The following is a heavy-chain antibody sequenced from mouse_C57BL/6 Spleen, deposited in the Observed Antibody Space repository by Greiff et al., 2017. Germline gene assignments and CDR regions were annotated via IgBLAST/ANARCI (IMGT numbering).Heavy chain of an antibody. J-gene: IGHJ4*01. Sequence: QVQLQQPGAELVRPGSSVKLSCKASGYTFTSYWMDWVKQRPGQGLEWIGNIYPSDSETHYNQKFKDKATLTVDKSSSTAYMQLSSLTSEDSAVYYCARATYCYAMDYWGPGTSVTVSS. V-gene: IGHV1-61*01. CDR1: GYTFTSYW. D-gene: IGHD6-1*01. CDR2: IYPSDSET. CDR3: ARATYCYAMDY.